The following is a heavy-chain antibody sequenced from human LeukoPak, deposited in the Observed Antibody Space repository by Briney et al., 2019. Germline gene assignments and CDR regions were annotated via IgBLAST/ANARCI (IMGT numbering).Heavy chain of an antibody. CDR1: GFTFSSYE. CDR3: ARVGWGKYQLPNYFDY. CDR2: ISSSGSTI. D-gene: IGHD2-2*01. J-gene: IGHJ4*02. V-gene: IGHV3-48*03. Sequence: PGGSLRLSCAASGFTFSSYEMNWVRQAPGKGLEWVSYISSSGSTIYYADSVKGRFNISRDNAKDSLYLQMNSLRAEDTAVYYCARVGWGKYQLPNYFDYWGQGTLVTVSS.